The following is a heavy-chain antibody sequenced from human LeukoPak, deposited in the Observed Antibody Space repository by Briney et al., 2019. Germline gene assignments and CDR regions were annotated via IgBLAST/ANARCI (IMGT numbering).Heavy chain of an antibody. CDR3: TRNYQTYSSSSDAFDT. V-gene: IGHV3-49*03. CDR1: GFTFGDYA. D-gene: IGHD6-6*01. Sequence: GGSLRLSCTASGFTFGDYAMSWFRQAPGKGLEWVGFIRSKAYGGTTEYAASVKGRFTISRDDSKSIAYLQMNSLKTEDTAVYYCTRNYQTYSSSSDAFDTWGQGTMVTVSS. CDR2: IRSKAYGGTT. J-gene: IGHJ3*02.